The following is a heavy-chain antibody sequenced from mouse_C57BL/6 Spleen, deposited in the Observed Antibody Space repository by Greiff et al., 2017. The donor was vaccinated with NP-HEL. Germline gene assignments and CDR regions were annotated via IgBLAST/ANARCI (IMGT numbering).Heavy chain of an antibody. CDR2: IRLKSDNYAT. Sequence: EVKLMESGGGLVQPGGSMKLSCVASGFTFSNYWMNWVRQSPEKGLEWVAQIRLKSDNYATHYAESVKGRFTISRDDSKSSVYLQMNNLRAEDTGIYYCTGVGPWFAYWGQGTLVTVSA. J-gene: IGHJ3*01. V-gene: IGHV6-3*01. CDR1: GFTFSNYW. CDR3: TGVGPWFAY. D-gene: IGHD4-1*01.